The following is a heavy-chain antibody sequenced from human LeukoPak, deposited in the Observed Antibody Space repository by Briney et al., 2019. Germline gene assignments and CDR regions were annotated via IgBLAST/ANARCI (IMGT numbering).Heavy chain of an antibody. J-gene: IGHJ6*02. CDR1: GGSISSYY. CDR2: IYYSGST. Sequence: PSETLSLTCTVSGGSISSYYWSWIRQPPGKGLEWIGYIYYSGSTNYNPSLKSRVTISVDTSKNQFSLKLSSVTAADTAVYYCARRGTAARPGYYYYGMDVWGQGTTVTVSS. CDR3: ARRGTAARPGYYYYGMDV. D-gene: IGHD6-6*01. V-gene: IGHV4-59*08.